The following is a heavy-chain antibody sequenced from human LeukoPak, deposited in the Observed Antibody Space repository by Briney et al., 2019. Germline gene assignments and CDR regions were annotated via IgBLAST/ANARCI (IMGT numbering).Heavy chain of an antibody. CDR1: VGSISSYY. CDR3: ARELPYDYVWGSYRPLAFDI. J-gene: IGHJ3*02. CDR2: NYTSGST. D-gene: IGHD3-16*02. Sequence: SQTLSLTYTVSVGSISSYYWSWIRHPAGKALECIGRNYTSGSTNYNPSLKSRVTMSVDTSKNQFSLKLSSVTAADTAVYYCARELPYDYVWGSYRPLAFDIWGQGTMVTVSS. V-gene: IGHV4-4*07.